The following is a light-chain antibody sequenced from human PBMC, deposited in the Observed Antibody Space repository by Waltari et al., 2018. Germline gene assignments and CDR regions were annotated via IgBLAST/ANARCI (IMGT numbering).Light chain of an antibody. CDR1: QRVGRS. Sequence: EIVLTQSPGTLSLSPGARATLACRASQRVGRSLAWYPQKPGQAPRLLIYDASRRATGIPDRFSGSGSGTDFSLTISRLEPEDFAVYYCQHYVRLPATFGQGTKVEI. J-gene: IGKJ1*01. V-gene: IGKV3-20*01. CDR2: DAS. CDR3: QHYVRLPAT.